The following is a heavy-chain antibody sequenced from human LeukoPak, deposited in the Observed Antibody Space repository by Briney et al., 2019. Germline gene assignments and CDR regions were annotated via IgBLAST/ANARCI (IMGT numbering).Heavy chain of an antibody. CDR1: NYTYTDYG. CDR3: ARDYYGWGSYYRAGPRSFDY. D-gene: IGHD3-10*01. J-gene: IGHJ4*02. V-gene: IGHV1-2*02. Sequence: ASVRVSCKASNYTYTDYGINWVRQAPGQGLEWMGWINPNSGGTNYAQKFKGRVTMTRDTSISTAYMELSRLRSDDTAVYYCARDYYGWGSYYRAGPRSFDYWGQGTLVTVSS. CDR2: INPNSGGT.